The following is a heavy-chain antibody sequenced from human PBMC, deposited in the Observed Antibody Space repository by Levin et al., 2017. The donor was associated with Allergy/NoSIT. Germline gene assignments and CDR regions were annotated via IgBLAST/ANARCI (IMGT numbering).Heavy chain of an antibody. V-gene: IGHV3-23*01. CDR1: GFTFSSYA. D-gene: IGHD6-19*01. CDR2: ISGSGGST. Sequence: PGGSLRLSCAASGFTFSSYAMSWVRQAPGKGLEWVSAISGSGGSTYYADSVKGRFTISRDNSKNTLYLQMNSLRAEDTAVYYCAKDRGYSSGPNDAFDIWGQGTMVTVSS. CDR3: AKDRGYSSGPNDAFDI. J-gene: IGHJ3*02.